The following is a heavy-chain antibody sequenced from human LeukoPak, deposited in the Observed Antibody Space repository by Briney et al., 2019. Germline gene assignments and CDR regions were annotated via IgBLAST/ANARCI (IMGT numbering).Heavy chain of an antibody. D-gene: IGHD2-2*01. J-gene: IGHJ4*02. V-gene: IGHV1-46*01. CDR2: INPTGGST. CDR1: GYTFTNYY. CDR3: ARDMYGAAGYCGTTSCGEGTPNGY. Sequence: ASVKVSCKASGYTFTNYYMHWVRQAPGQGLEWMGIINPTGGSTKYAQKFQGRVTMTTDTSTSTVYMELSSLRSEDTAVFYCARDMYGAAGYCGTTSCGEGTPNGYWGQGTLVTVSS.